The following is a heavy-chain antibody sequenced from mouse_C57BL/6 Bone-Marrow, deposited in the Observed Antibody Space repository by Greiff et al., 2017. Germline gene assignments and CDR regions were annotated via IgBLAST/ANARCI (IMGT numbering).Heavy chain of an antibody. CDR2: IDPENGDT. Sequence: EVQLQQSGAELVRPGASVKLSCTASGFNIKDDYMHWVKQRPEQGLEWIGWIDPENGDTEYASKFQGKATLTAATSSNPAYLQLSSLTSEDTAVYFCGYGNAMDYWGQGTTVTVSS. CDR3: GYGNAMDY. D-gene: IGHD1-1*01. CDR1: GFNIKDDY. V-gene: IGHV14-4*01. J-gene: IGHJ4*01.